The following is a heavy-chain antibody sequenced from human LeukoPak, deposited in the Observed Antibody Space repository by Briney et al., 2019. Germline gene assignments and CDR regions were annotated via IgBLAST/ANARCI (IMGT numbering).Heavy chain of an antibody. J-gene: IGHJ4*02. CDR1: GFTFGTYA. CDR3: VKDRTPDGYYSVDY. Sequence: GGSLRFSCTASGFTFGTYAMTWVRQAPGKGLQWVALIIGNAATIAYADSVRGRFTISRDNSKNTLYLQVNSLRVEDTAVYYCVKDRTPDGYYSVDYWGQGILVTVSS. CDR2: IIGNAATI. D-gene: IGHD3-3*01. V-gene: IGHV3-23*01.